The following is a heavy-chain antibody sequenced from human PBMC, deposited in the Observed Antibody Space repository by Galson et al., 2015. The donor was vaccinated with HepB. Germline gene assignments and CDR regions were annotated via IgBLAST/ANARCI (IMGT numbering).Heavy chain of an antibody. CDR1: GFTFSSYS. D-gene: IGHD4-23*01. Sequence: SLRLSCAASGFTFSSYSMNWVRQAPGKGLEWVSSISSSSSYICYADSVKGRFTISRDNAKNSLYLQMNSLRAEDTAVYYCVIEGNSRTFDYWGQGTLVSVSS. V-gene: IGHV3-21*01. CDR3: VIEGNSRTFDY. CDR2: ISSSSSYI. J-gene: IGHJ4*02.